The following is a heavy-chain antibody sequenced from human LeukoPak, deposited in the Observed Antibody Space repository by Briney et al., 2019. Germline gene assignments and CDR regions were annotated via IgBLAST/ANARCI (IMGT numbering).Heavy chain of an antibody. CDR2: IYSGGST. D-gene: IGHD3-16*01. J-gene: IGHJ4*02. V-gene: IGHV3-53*01. CDR3: ARDENPNGDYVWWH. CDR1: GFTFSSYE. Sequence: GGSLRLSCAASGFTFSSYEMSWVRQAPGKGLEWVSVIYSGGSTYYADSVKGRFTISRDNSKNTLYLQMNSLRAEDTAVYYCARDENPNGDYVWWHWGQGTLVTVSS.